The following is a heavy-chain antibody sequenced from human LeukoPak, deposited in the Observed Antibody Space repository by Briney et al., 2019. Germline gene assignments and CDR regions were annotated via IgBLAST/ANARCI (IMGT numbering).Heavy chain of an antibody. D-gene: IGHD2-2*01. Sequence: GRSLRPSCAASGFTFSSYAMHWVRQAPGKGLEWVAVISYDGSNKYYADSVKGRFTISRDNSKNTLYLQMNSLRAEDTAVYYCARGGIWYQLLNGMDVWGQGTTVTVSS. V-gene: IGHV3-30-3*01. CDR2: ISYDGSNK. J-gene: IGHJ6*02. CDR1: GFTFSSYA. CDR3: ARGGIWYQLLNGMDV.